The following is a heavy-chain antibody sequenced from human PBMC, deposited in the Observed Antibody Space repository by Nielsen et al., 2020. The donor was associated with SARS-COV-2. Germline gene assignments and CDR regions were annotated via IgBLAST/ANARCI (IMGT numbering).Heavy chain of an antibody. CDR2: ISSSSSYI. J-gene: IGHJ5*02. Sequence: GGSLRLSCAASGFTFSSYSMNWVRQAPGKGLEWVSSISSSSSYIYYADSVKGRFTISRDNAKNSLYLQMNSLRAEDTAVYYCASTRYCSGGSCYSLWFDPWGQGTLVTVSS. V-gene: IGHV3-21*01. CDR1: GFTFSSYS. CDR3: ASTRYCSGGSCYSLWFDP. D-gene: IGHD2-15*01.